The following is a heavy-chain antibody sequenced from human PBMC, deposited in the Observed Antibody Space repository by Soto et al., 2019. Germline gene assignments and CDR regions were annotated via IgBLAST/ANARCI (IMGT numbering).Heavy chain of an antibody. CDR2: ISYDGSNK. CDR1: GFTFSSYG. J-gene: IGHJ6*02. Sequence: GGSLSLSCAASGFTFSSYGMHWVRQAPGKGLEWVAVISYDGSNKYYAESVKGRFTISRDNSKNTLYLQMNSLRAEDTAVYYCAKDGYDFWSGYYTGGLYYYYYGMDVWGQGTTVTVSS. D-gene: IGHD3-3*01. V-gene: IGHV3-30*18. CDR3: AKDGYDFWSGYYTGGLYYYYYGMDV.